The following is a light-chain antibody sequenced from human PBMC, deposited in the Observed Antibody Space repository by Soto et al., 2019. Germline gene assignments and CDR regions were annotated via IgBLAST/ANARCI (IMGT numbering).Light chain of an antibody. CDR3: SSYTTSSTKV. CDR2: EGS. J-gene: IGLJ1*01. CDR1: SSDVGSYNF. Sequence: SVLTQPASVSGSPGQSITISCTGTSSDVGSYNFVSWYQQYPGKVPKLMIYEGSNRPSGVSNRFSGSKSGNTASLTISGLQAEDEADYYCSSYTTSSTKVFGTGTKVTVL. V-gene: IGLV2-14*02.